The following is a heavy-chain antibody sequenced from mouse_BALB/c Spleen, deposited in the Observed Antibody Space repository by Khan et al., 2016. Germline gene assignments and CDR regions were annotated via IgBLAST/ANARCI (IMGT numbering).Heavy chain of an antibody. CDR1: GYTFTSYW. CDR3: SRINKIGASYFDY. V-gene: IGHV1S81*02. J-gene: IGHJ2*01. D-gene: IGHD1-1*01. Sequence: QVQLQQSGAELVKAGASVKMSCKASGYTFTSYWMHWVKQRPGQGLEWFAETNPTNGSTYYNEKFKSKATLTVDKSSSTAYMLLSGLTFEDSAVYYCSRINKIGASYFDYWGQGTTLTVSS. CDR2: TNPTNGST.